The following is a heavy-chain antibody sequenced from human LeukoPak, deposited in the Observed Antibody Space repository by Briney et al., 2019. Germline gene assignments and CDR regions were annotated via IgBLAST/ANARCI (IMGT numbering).Heavy chain of an antibody. CDR3: ARDPDTAMAIGY. CDR2: IIPILGIA. J-gene: IGHJ4*02. Sequence: SVKVSCKASGGTFSSYAISWVRQAPGQGLEWMGRIIPILGIANYAQKFQGRVTITADKSTSTAYMELSSLRSEDTAVYYCARDPDTAMAIGYWGQGTLVTVSS. V-gene: IGHV1-69*04. D-gene: IGHD5-18*01. CDR1: GGTFSSYA.